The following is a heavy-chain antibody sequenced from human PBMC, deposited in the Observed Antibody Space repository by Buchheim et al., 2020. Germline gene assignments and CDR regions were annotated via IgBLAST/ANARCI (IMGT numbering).Heavy chain of an antibody. V-gene: IGHV3-48*03. J-gene: IGHJ6*03. Sequence: EVQLVESGGGLVQPGGSLRLSCAASEFTFSDYDINWVRQAPGKGLEWVSHISSSGSTIYYAYSVKGRFTISRDNAKSSLFLQMNSLRAEDTAVYYCARERRNYYYYMDVWGKGTT. CDR1: EFTFSDYD. CDR3: ARERRNYYYYMDV. CDR2: ISSSGSTI.